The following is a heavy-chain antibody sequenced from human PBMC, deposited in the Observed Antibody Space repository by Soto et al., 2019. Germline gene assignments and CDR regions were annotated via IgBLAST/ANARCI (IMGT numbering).Heavy chain of an antibody. Sequence: SVKVSCKASGGTFSSYAISWVRQAPGQGLEWMGGIIPIFGTANYAQKFQGRVTITADESTSTAYMELSSLRSEDTAVYYCARYHYYYDSSGYDDAFDIWGQGTMVTVSS. D-gene: IGHD3-22*01. J-gene: IGHJ3*02. CDR1: GGTFSSYA. CDR2: IIPIFGTA. CDR3: ARYHYYYDSSGYDDAFDI. V-gene: IGHV1-69*13.